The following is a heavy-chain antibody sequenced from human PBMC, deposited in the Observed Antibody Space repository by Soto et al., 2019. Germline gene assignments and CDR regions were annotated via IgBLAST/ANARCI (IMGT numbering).Heavy chain of an antibody. D-gene: IGHD3-10*01. CDR3: TGLWFGEIYNY. V-gene: IGHV3-15*07. Sequence: EAELVESGGGLVKPGGSLTLSCAASGFSFKNAWMNWVRQAPGKGLEWVGRIKNKNDGGTTDYAAFVQGRFTISRDAPENTLYLHMTRLKTDDTAVYFCTGLWFGEIYNYWGQGSLVTVSS. CDR2: IKNKNDGGTT. CDR1: GFSFKNAW. J-gene: IGHJ4*01.